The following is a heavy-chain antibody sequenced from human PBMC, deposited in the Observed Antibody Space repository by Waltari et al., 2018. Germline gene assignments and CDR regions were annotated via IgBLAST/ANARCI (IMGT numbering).Heavy chain of an antibody. CDR2: ISYSGTT. CDR3: VRPGSSVGWYYFDY. D-gene: IGHD6-19*01. V-gene: IGHV4-39*01. Sequence: QLQLQESGPGLVKPSETLSLTCTVSGDPISGSNYYWSWIRQPPAQGLEWIGSISYSGTTYCNPSLKSRVTMSVDTSKNQFSLNLSSVTAADTAVFYCVRPGSSVGWYYFDYWGQGTLVTVSS. CDR1: GDPISGSNYY. J-gene: IGHJ4*02.